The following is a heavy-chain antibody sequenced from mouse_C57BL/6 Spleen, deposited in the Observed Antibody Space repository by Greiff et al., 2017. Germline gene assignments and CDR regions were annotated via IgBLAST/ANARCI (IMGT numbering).Heavy chain of an antibody. CDR1: GYTFTSYG. CDR2: IYPRSGTT. V-gene: IGHV1-81*01. CDR3: ARRYDYGSTQLYAMDY. J-gene: IGHJ4*01. D-gene: IGHD1-1*01. Sequence: QVQLQQSGAELARPGASVKLSCKASGYTFTSYGISWVKQRTGQGLDWIGEIYPRSGTTYYNEKFTGKATLTAAKSSSTAYMELRSLTSEDSAVYYWARRYDYGSTQLYAMDYWGHGTSVTVSS.